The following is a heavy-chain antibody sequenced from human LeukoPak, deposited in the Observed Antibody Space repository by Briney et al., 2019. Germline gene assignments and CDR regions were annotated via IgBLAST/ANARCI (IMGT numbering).Heavy chain of an antibody. Sequence: PGGSLSLSCAASGFTFSIYGMHWVRQAPGKGLEWVAVISYDGSNKYYADSVKGRFTISRDNSKNTLYLQMNSLRAEDTAVYYCVGYSSGWYRYERHYFDYWGQGTLVTVTS. J-gene: IGHJ4*02. CDR3: VGYSSGWYRYERHYFDY. CDR1: GFTFSIYG. CDR2: ISYDGSNK. D-gene: IGHD6-19*01. V-gene: IGHV3-30*03.